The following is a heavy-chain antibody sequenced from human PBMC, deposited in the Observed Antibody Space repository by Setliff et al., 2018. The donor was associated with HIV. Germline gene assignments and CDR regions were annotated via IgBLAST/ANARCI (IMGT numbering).Heavy chain of an antibody. V-gene: IGHV4-38-2*01. CDR2: IYHSGST. Sequence: PSETLSLTCVASGGSLSSYYWGWIRQPPGKGLEWIGSIYHSGSTYYNPSLKSRVTISTDTSKNQFSLNVRSVTAADTAVYFCAKSSPSVGYISDHWGQGTLVTVSS. CDR3: AKSSPSVGYISDH. CDR1: GGSLSSYY. J-gene: IGHJ4*02. D-gene: IGHD5-12*01.